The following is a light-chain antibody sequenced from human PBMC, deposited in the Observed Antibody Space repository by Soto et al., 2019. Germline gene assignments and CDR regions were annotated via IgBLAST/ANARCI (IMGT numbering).Light chain of an antibody. Sequence: QSVLTQPPSASGTPGQRVIVSCSGSNSNIGRNHVYWYQQLPGTAPTLLIHTTSARPSGVPDRFSGSNYGTSASLTISGLRSDDEADYYWATWDDGRNWVFGGGTKVTVL. CDR1: NSNIGRNH. CDR2: TTS. CDR3: ATWDDGRNWV. J-gene: IGLJ3*02. V-gene: IGLV1-47*01.